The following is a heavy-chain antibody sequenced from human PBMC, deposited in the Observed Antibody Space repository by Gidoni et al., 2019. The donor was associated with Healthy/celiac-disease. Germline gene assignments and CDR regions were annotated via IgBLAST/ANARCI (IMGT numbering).Heavy chain of an antibody. J-gene: IGHJ6*02. CDR2: INHSGST. Sequence: VQLQQWGAGLLKPSATLSLTCAVYGGSFSGYYWSWFRQPPGKGLEGIGEINHSGSTNDNPAIKSRVTISVDTSKNQFSLKLSSVTAADTAVYYCARNDYGERSGYYYYGMDVWGQGTTVTVSS. CDR1: GGSFSGYY. CDR3: ARNDYGERSGYYYYGMDV. D-gene: IGHD4-17*01. V-gene: IGHV4-34*01.